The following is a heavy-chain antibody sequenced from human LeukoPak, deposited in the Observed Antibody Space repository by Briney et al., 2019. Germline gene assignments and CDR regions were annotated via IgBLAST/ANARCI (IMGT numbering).Heavy chain of an antibody. Sequence: SETLSLTCTVSGGSVSDYYWSWIRQPAGRGLEWIGRIFPSGSTSYSPSLWSRVTMSIDTSKNQFSLTLNSVTAADTAVYYCARINYYNGVFRPDDYWGQGTLVTVSS. V-gene: IGHV4-4*07. CDR2: IFPSGST. CDR3: ARINYYNGVFRPDDY. D-gene: IGHD2-8*01. CDR1: GGSVSDYY. J-gene: IGHJ4*02.